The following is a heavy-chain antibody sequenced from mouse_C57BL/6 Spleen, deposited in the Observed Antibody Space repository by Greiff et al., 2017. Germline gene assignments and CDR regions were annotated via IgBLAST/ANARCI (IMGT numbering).Heavy chain of an antibody. Sequence: EVKVVESGGGLVKPGGSLKLSCAASGFTFSSYAISWVRQTPEKRLEWVATISDGGSYTYYPDNVKGRFTISRDNAKNNLYLQMSHLKSEDTAMYYCASTGVDYWGQGTSVTVSS. CDR1: GFTFSSYA. J-gene: IGHJ4*01. V-gene: IGHV5-4*03. CDR2: ISDGGSYT. CDR3: ASTGVDY.